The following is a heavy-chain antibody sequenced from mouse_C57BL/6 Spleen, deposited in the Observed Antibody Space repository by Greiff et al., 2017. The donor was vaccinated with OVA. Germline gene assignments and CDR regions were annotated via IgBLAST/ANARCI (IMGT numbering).Heavy chain of an antibody. CDR3: ARNWGLLWYFDV. V-gene: IGHV2-2*01. J-gene: IGHJ1*03. CDR2: IWSGGST. Sequence: VKLQESGPGLVQPSQSLSITCTVSGFSLTSYGVHWVRQSPGKGLEWLGVIWSGGSTDYNAAFISRLSISKDNSKSQVFFKMNSLQADDTAIDYCARNWGLLWYFDVWGTGTTVTVSS. CDR1: GFSLTSYG. D-gene: IGHD2-3*01.